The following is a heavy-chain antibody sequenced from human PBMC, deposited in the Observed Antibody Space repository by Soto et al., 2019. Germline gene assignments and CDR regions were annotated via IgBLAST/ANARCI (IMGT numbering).Heavy chain of an antibody. CDR1: GGTFSSYA. V-gene: IGHV1-69*13. J-gene: IGHJ6*02. CDR3: ARRQISPPTRGAASARGGMDV. CDR2: IIPIFGTA. Sequence: SVKVSCKASGGTFSSYAISWVRQAPGQGLEWMGGIIPIFGTANYAQKFQGRVTITADESTSTAYMELSSLRSEDTAVYYCARRQISPPTRGAASARGGMDVWGQGTTVTVSS. D-gene: IGHD6-13*01.